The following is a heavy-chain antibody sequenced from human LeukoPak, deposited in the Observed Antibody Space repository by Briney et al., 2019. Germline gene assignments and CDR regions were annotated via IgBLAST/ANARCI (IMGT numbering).Heavy chain of an antibody. V-gene: IGHV3-15*01. J-gene: IGHJ4*02. CDR3: TTLGSGYSSF. D-gene: IGHD5-12*01. Sequence: PGGSLRLSCKASGFIFTNTWMSWVRQAPGKGLEWVGRIKSETDGGTTDYTAPVKGRFTISRDDSKNTLYLQMNGLKTEDTAVYYCTTLGSGYSSFWGQGTLVTVSS. CDR2: IKSETDGGTT. CDR1: GFIFTNTW.